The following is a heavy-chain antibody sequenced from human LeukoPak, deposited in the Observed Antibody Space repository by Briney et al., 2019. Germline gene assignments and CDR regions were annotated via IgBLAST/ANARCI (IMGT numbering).Heavy chain of an antibody. CDR1: GGSVSSGSYY. CDR2: FYYSGST. V-gene: IGHV4-61*01. D-gene: IGHD3-3*01. CDR3: ASTPYYDYWTGYFPFDY. J-gene: IGHJ4*02. Sequence: SETLSLTCTVSGGSVSSGSYYWSWIRQPPGKRLEWIGYFYYSGSTKYNPSLKSRVTISVDTSKNQFSLELSSATAADTAVYYCASTPYYDYWTGYFPFDYWGQGILVTVSS.